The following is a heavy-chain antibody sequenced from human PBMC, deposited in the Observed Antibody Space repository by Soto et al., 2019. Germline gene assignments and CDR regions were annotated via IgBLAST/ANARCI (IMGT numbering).Heavy chain of an antibody. V-gene: IGHV4-34*01. CDR3: ARVPRITIFGVVYYYYYYMDV. J-gene: IGHJ6*03. CDR2: INHSGST. Sequence: SETLSLTXAVYGGSFSGYYWSWIRQPPGKGLEWIGEINHSGSTNYNPSLKSRVTISVDTSKNQFSLKLSSVTAADTAVYYCARVPRITIFGVVYYYYYYMDVWGKGTTVTVSS. D-gene: IGHD3-3*01. CDR1: GGSFSGYY.